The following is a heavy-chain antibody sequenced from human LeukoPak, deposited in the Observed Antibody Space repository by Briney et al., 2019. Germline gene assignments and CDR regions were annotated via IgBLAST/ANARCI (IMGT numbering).Heavy chain of an antibody. CDR3: LADDY. CDR1: GFTFSSYA. CDR2: ISYDGSNK. Sequence: GGSLRLSCAASGFTFSSYATHWVRQAPGKGLEWVAVISYDGSNKYYADSVKGRFTISRDNSRNTLYLQMNSLRAEDTAVYYCLADDYWGQGTLVTVSS. V-gene: IGHV3-30-3*01. J-gene: IGHJ4*02.